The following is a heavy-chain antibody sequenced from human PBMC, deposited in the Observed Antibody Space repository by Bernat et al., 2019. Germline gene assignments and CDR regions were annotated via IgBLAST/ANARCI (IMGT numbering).Heavy chain of an antibody. J-gene: IGHJ4*02. D-gene: IGHD5-18*01. Sequence: QVQLVESGGGVVQPGRSLRLSCAASGFTFSSYAMHWVRQAPGKGLEWVAVISYDGSNKYYADSVKGRFTISRDNSKNTVYLQMSSLRAEDTAVYYCGKSQGYRYVSYFDYWGQGTLVTVSS. CDR2: ISYDGSNK. CDR3: GKSQGYRYVSYFDY. V-gene: IGHV3-30-3*02. CDR1: GFTFSSYA.